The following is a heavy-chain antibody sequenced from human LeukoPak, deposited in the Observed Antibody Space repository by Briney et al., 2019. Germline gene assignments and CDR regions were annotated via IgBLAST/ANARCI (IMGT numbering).Heavy chain of an antibody. CDR3: ARSPTSWYFDY. V-gene: IGHV3-30*02. CDR1: RFTFSSYG. CDR2: IRYHGSDK. J-gene: IGHJ4*02. Sequence: GGSLRLSCAASRFTFSSYGMHWVRQAPGKGLEWVAFIRYHGSDKFYADSVKGRFTISRDNSKNTLYLQMNSLRPEDTSVYYCARSPTSWYFDYWGQGTLVTVSS. D-gene: IGHD2-2*01.